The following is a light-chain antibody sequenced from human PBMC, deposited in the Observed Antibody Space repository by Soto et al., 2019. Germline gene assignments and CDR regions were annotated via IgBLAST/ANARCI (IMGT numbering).Light chain of an antibody. V-gene: IGLV2-14*01. CDR1: STDVGANNY. CDR2: DVT. J-gene: IGLJ2*01. Sequence: QSVLTQPASVSGSPGQSITISCTGTSTDVGANNYVSWYQQHPGRAPKVMIYDVTNRPSGVSSRFSGSKSGNTASLTISGLQAEDEADYYCYSHVDATTVVFGGGTKLTVL. CDR3: YSHVDATTVV.